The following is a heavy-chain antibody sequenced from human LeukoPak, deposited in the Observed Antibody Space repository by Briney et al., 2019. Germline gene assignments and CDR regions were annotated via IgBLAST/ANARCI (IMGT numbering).Heavy chain of an antibody. J-gene: IGHJ3*02. CDR3: LREAGSSGHAFDI. CDR2: ISYDGSNK. V-gene: IGHV3-30-3*01. CDR1: GFTFSSYA. Sequence: PGGSLRLSCAASGFTFSSYAMHWVRQAPGKGLEWVAVISYDGSNKYYADSVKGRFTISRHNSKNTLYLQMTSLRAEDTALYYCLREAGSSGHAFDIWRQGTMLTASS. D-gene: IGHD6-19*01.